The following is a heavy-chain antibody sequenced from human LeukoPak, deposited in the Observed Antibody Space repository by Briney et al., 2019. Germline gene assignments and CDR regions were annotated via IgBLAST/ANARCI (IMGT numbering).Heavy chain of an antibody. CDR2: ISISSSTI. J-gene: IGHJ4*02. CDR3: AKIAAAGRGPGDY. CDR1: GFRFSSHG. D-gene: IGHD6-13*01. V-gene: IGHV3-48*04. Sequence: GTSLRLSCAGSGFRFSSHGMHWVRQAPGKGLEWVSCISISSSTIYYADSVQGRFTISRDNANNSLFLQMNSLRAEDTAVYYCAKIAAAGRGPGDYWGQGTLVTVSS.